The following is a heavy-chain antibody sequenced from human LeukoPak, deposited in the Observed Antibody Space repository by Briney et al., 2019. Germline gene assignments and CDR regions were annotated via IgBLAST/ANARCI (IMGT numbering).Heavy chain of an antibody. V-gene: IGHV3-48*01. J-gene: IGHJ3*02. Sequence: GGSLRLSCATSGFTFSSYAMNWVRQAPGKGLEWVSHISSSGSITYYGDSVKGRITISRDNAKNSVSLYMNSLRAEDSAVYYCARPGITAFDIWGQGTMVTVSS. CDR1: GFTFSSYA. D-gene: IGHD3-10*01. CDR2: ISSSGSIT. CDR3: ARPGITAFDI.